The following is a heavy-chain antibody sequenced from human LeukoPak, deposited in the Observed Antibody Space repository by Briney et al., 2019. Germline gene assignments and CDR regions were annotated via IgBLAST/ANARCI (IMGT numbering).Heavy chain of an antibody. Sequence: GGSLRLSCAASGFTFSSYSMNWVRQAPGKGLEWVSYISSSSSTIYYADSVKGRFTISRDNAKNSLYLQMNSLRAEDTAVYYCARAFSAGRTYYYDSSYMDVWGKGTTVTVSS. V-gene: IGHV3-48*01. CDR3: ARAFSAGRTYYYDSSYMDV. CDR1: GFTFSSYS. D-gene: IGHD3-22*01. J-gene: IGHJ6*03. CDR2: ISSSSSTI.